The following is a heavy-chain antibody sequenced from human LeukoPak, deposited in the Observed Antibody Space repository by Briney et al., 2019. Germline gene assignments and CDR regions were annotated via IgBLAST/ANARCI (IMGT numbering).Heavy chain of an antibody. J-gene: IGHJ4*02. CDR1: GFTFSSYA. D-gene: IGHD1-26*01. Sequence: PGGSLRLSCAASGFTFSSYAMNWVRQAPGKGLEWVSAIDPAGERYYSASVKGRFTIARDNAKKSVYLQMNRLRAGDTALYYCARVLDSDRGSYGLDYWGQGTLVTVSS. CDR2: IDPAGER. CDR3: ARVLDSDRGSYGLDY. V-gene: IGHV3-13*01.